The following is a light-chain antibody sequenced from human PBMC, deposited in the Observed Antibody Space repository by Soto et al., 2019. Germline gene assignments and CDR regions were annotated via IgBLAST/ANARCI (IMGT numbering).Light chain of an antibody. CDR2: QAS. J-gene: IGKJ2*01. V-gene: IGKV1-5*03. CDR3: QHYNDYSYT. Sequence: IPMTQSPSTLSASVGDRVAISCRASQSVSGWLAWYQQKPGKVPKLLIYQASTLEDGVPSRFSGSGSGTEFTLTISSLQPDDSATYYCQHYNDYSYTFGPGTNLEIK. CDR1: QSVSGW.